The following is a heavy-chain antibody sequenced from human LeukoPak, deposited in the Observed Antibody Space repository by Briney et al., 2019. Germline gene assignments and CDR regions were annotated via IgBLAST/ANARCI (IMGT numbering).Heavy chain of an antibody. J-gene: IGHJ4*02. Sequence: GSLRLSCAASGFTFSSYAMSWVRQAPGKGLEWVSAISGSGGSTYYADSVKGRFTISRDNSKNTLYLQMNSLRAEDTAVYYCAKTTTMIVVVIMAFDYWGQGTLVTVSS. V-gene: IGHV3-23*01. CDR3: AKTTTMIVVVIMAFDY. CDR2: ISGSGGST. D-gene: IGHD3-22*01. CDR1: GFTFSSYA.